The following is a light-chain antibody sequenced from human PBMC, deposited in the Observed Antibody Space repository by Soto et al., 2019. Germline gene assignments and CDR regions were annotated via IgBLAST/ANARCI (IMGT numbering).Light chain of an antibody. CDR2: EVT. Sequence: QSALTQPASVSGSPGQSITITCTGTSSDVGTYNIVSWYQQYPGKAPKVVISEVTKRPSGVSDRFSGSKSGNMASLTISGLQADDEADYYCRSYAGTGTWVFGGGTKLTVL. CDR3: RSYAGTGTWV. V-gene: IGLV2-23*02. J-gene: IGLJ3*02. CDR1: SSDVGTYNI.